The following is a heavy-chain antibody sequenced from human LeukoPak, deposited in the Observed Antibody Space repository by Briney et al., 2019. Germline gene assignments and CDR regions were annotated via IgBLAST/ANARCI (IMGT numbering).Heavy chain of an antibody. CDR1: GFTLSSYA. CDR3: ARCRDGYNYDY. D-gene: IGHD5-24*01. J-gene: IGHJ4*02. CDR2: IRSNVGST. V-gene: IGHV3-64*01. Sequence: PGRSLRLSCAASGFTLSSYAMHWVRQAPGNGLEYVSAIRSNVGSTYYANSVKGRFTLSRYNSKNTLYLQMGSLRAEDMAVYYCARCRDGYNYDYWGQGTLVTVSS.